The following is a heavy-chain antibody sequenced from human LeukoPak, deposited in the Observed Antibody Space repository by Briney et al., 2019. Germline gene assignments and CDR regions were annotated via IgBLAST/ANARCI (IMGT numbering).Heavy chain of an antibody. D-gene: IGHD4-17*01. V-gene: IGHV1-2*02. CDR3: AREQCILTTRCSDAFDI. CDR2: VSPNSGAT. J-gene: IGHJ3*02. Sequence: ASVKVSCKASGCSFTAHYMHWVRQAPGQGLEWMGWVSPNSGATSYAQKFQGRVTMTRDPSITTGYMELTGLTSDDTAVYFCAREQCILTTRCSDAFDIWGQGTLVTVSS. CDR1: GCSFTAHY.